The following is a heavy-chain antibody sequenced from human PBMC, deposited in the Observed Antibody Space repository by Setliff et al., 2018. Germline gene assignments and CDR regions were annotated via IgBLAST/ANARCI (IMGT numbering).Heavy chain of an antibody. J-gene: IGHJ4*02. CDR1: EFTFNSYT. V-gene: IGHV3-21*06. CDR2: ISGSSASI. Sequence: GESLKISCAASEFTFNSYTMNWVRQAPGKGLEWVSSISGSSASIYYADSVKGRLTISRDNVKNLLYLQMSSLRAEDTAVYYCARSSLPGKGWYDYWGQGTLVTVSS. CDR3: ARSSLPGKGWYDY. D-gene: IGHD2-15*01.